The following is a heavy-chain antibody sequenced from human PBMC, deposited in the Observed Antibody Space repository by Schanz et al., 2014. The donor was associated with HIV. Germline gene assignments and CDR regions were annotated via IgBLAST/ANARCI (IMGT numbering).Heavy chain of an antibody. CDR1: GFIFSNYA. CDR2: ISEGGDKT. J-gene: IGHJ4*02. CDR3: AKQFLDKC. V-gene: IGHV3-23*01. Sequence: ELQMLESGGGLVQPGRSLKLSCAASGFIFSNYAMNWVRQAPGKGPEWVSSISEGGDKTDYADSVKGRFTISRDNSKSTLYLHMNSLRAEDTAVYYCAKQFLDKCWGPGTLVTVSS.